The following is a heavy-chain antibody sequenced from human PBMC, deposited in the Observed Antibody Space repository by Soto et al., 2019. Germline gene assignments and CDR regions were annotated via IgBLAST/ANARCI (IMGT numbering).Heavy chain of an antibody. Sequence: QVHLVQSGAEVKKPGASVKVSCKCSGYTFTSYGITWVRQAPGQGLEWMGWISAHTGNTDYAQKVQGRVTVTRDTSTSTAYMELRSLRSDDTAVYYCARGRYGDYWGQGALVTVSS. V-gene: IGHV1-18*01. D-gene: IGHD1-1*01. J-gene: IGHJ4*02. CDR2: ISAHTGNT. CDR3: ARGRYGDY. CDR1: GYTFTSYG.